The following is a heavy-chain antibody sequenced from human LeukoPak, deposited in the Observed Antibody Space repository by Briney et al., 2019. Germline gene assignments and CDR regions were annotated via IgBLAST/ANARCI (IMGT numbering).Heavy chain of an antibody. J-gene: IGHJ4*02. D-gene: IGHD4-11*01. CDR3: AKVHPEVTSLDY. CDR1: GFIFSSYG. V-gene: IGHV3-30*02. Sequence: GGSLRLSCAASGFIFSSYGMHWVRQAPGKGLEWVAFIRYDGSNKDYADSVKGRFTISRDNSKNTLYLQMNSQRTEDTAVYYCAKVHPEVTSLDYWGQGTLVTVSS. CDR2: IRYDGSNK.